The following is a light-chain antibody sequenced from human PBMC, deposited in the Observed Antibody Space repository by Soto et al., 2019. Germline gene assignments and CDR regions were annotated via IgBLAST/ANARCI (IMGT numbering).Light chain of an antibody. Sequence: EIVLTQSPGTLSLSPGERATLSCRASQSVSNSYLAWYQQKPGQGPRLLIYDASSRATGIPDRFSGSGSGTDFTLTISRLEPEDFAVYYCQQYGGSPWTFGQGTKVEI. V-gene: IGKV3-20*01. CDR1: QSVSNSY. CDR3: QQYGGSPWT. J-gene: IGKJ1*01. CDR2: DAS.